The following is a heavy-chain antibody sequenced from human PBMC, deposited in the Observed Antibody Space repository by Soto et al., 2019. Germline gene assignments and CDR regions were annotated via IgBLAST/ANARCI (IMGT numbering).Heavy chain of an antibody. D-gene: IGHD2-21*02. CDR2: IRNKANSYAT. CDR3: TSSFVVVTAIAAS. J-gene: IGHJ5*02. V-gene: IGHV3-73*02. Sequence: EVQLVESGGGLVQPGGSLKLSXAASGFTFSDSTMHWVRQASGKGLEWVGRIRNKANSYATAYAASVKGRFTVSRDDSKNTAYLQMNGLKTEDTAVYYCTSSFVVVTAIAASWGQGTLVTVSS. CDR1: GFTFSDST.